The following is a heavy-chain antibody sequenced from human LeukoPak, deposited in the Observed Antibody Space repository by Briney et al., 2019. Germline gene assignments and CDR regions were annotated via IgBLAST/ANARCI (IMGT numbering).Heavy chain of an antibody. Sequence: SETLSLACTVSGGSISSGGYYWSWIRQHPGKGLEWIGYIYYSGSTYYNPSLKSRVTISVDTSKSQFSLKLSSVTAADTAVYYCARGYCSGGSCYSGLFDYWGQGTLVTVSS. CDR2: IYYSGST. CDR1: GGSISSGGYY. V-gene: IGHV4-31*03. J-gene: IGHJ4*02. CDR3: ARGYCSGGSCYSGLFDY. D-gene: IGHD2-15*01.